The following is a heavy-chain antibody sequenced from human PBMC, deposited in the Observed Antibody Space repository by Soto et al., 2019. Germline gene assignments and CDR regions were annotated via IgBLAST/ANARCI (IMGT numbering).Heavy chain of an antibody. CDR1: GFTFSSYW. J-gene: IGHJ4*02. D-gene: IGHD3-10*01. V-gene: IGHV3-7*01. CDR3: AWQSYKAGDY. Sequence: GGSLRLSCAASGFTFSSYWMSWVRQAPGKGLEWVANIKQNGSETYYVDSVKGRFTISRDNAKNSLYLQMNSLRAEDTAVYYWAWQSYKAGDYWGQGTLDTVSS. CDR2: IKQNGSET.